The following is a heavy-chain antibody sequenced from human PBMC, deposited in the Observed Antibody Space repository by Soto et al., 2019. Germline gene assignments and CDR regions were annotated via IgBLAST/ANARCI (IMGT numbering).Heavy chain of an antibody. D-gene: IGHD1-20*01. J-gene: IGHJ2*01. CDR3: AQGITGNWYFDL. CDR1: GGTFSSYT. V-gene: IGHV1-69*02. CDR2: IIPILGIA. Sequence: QVQLVQSGAEVKKPGSSVKVSCKASGGTFSSYTISWVRQAPGQGLEWMGRIIPILGIANYAQKFQGRVTITADKSMSTAYMELSSLRSEDTAVYYCAQGITGNWYFDLWGRGTLVTVSS.